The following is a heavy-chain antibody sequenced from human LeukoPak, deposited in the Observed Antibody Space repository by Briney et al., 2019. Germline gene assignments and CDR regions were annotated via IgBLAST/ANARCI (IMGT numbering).Heavy chain of an antibody. CDR3: ARGFGEKWLTRSGSDFS. CDR2: IKEDGSEK. Sequence: GGSPRLSCAASGFTFRTYWMSWVRQAPGKGLEWVANIKEDGSEKYYVDSVKGRFTISRDNAKNSLFLQMNSLRAEDTAVYYCARGFGEKWLTRSGSDFSWGQGTLVTVSS. D-gene: IGHD1-26*01. J-gene: IGHJ5*02. CDR1: GFTFRTYW. V-gene: IGHV3-7*01.